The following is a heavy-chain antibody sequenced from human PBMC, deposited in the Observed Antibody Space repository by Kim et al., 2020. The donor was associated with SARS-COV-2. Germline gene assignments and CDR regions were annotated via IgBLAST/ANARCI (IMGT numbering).Heavy chain of an antibody. Sequence: KGRFTITRDNAKNSLYLQMNSLRAEETAVYYCARDTFYYGSGEYYYGMDVWGQGTTVTVSS. J-gene: IGHJ6*02. V-gene: IGHV3-11*04. CDR3: ARDTFYYGSGEYYYGMDV. D-gene: IGHD3-10*01.